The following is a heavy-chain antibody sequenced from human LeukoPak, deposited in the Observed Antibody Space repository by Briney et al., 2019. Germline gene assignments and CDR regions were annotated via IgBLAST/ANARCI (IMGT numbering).Heavy chain of an antibody. J-gene: IGHJ3*02. CDR3: AREFGTGCWSGPDAFDI. D-gene: IGHD3-3*01. Sequence: GGSLRLSCAASGFTFSSYAMSWVRQAPGKGLEWVSAISGSGGSTYYADSVKGRFAISRDNSKNTLYLQMNSLRAEDTAVYYCAREFGTGCWSGPDAFDIWGQGTMVTVSS. V-gene: IGHV3-23*01. CDR1: GFTFSSYA. CDR2: ISGSGGST.